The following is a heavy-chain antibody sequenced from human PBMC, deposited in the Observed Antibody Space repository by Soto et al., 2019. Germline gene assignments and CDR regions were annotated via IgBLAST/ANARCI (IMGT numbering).Heavy chain of an antibody. V-gene: IGHV3-30*18. CDR2: ISYDGSNK. CDR1: GFTFSSYG. CDR3: AKGFGEVFRYFDWLSPTYYFDY. J-gene: IGHJ4*02. Sequence: QVQLVESGGGVVQPGRSLRLSCAASGFTFSSYGMHWVRQAPGKGLEWVAVISYDGSNKYYADSVKGRFTISRDNSKNTLYLQMNSLRAEDTAVYYCAKGFGEVFRYFDWLSPTYYFDYWGQGTLVTVSS. D-gene: IGHD3-9*01.